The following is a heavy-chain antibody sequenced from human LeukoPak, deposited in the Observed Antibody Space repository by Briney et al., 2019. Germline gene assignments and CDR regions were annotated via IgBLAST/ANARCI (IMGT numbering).Heavy chain of an antibody. J-gene: IGHJ4*01. CDR3: ARRGSGWYVDN. CDR1: RYSFTSYW. D-gene: IGHD6-19*01. V-gene: IGHV5-51*01. Sequence: GESLKMSCKGSRYSFTSYWIGWMRQMPGTGLEWNRLIYSPSYQGQVTISAHNSISNAYLQWSSLNAWDTAMYFCARRGSGWYVDNWGQGTLVTVSS. CDR2: IY.